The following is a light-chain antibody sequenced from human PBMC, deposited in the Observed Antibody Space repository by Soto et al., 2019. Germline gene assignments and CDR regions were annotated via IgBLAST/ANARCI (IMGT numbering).Light chain of an antibody. CDR2: ANN. CDR3: QSYDFGLSAHNYV. Sequence: QSVLTQPPSESGAPGQRVTISCTGSSSNIGAGYDVHWYQQFPGTAPRLLIYANNNRPSGVPDRFSGSKSGTSASLAITGLQADDEAEYYCQSYDFGLSAHNYVFGTGTKLTVL. J-gene: IGLJ1*01. V-gene: IGLV1-40*01. CDR1: SSNIGAGYD.